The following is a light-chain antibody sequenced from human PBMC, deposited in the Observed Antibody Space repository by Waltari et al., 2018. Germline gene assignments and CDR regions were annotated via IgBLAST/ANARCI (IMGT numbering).Light chain of an antibody. CDR2: TAS. CDR1: QGIGNN. V-gene: IGKV1-16*01. CDR3: QQGDTYPPT. Sequence: DIQMTQSPSSLSASVGDTITITCQTSQGIGNNLNWFRQKVGKAPELLIYTASTLQNGIPSRFSGSGSGTDFTLTISSLQPGDFTTYFCQQGDTYPPTFGGGTKV. J-gene: IGKJ4*01.